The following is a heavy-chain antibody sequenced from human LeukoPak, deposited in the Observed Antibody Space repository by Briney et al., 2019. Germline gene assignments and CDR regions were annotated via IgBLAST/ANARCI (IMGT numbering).Heavy chain of an antibody. D-gene: IGHD4-17*01. V-gene: IGHV4-34*01. J-gene: IGHJ4*02. Sequence: PSETLSLTCAVYGGSFSGYYWSWIRQPPGKGLEWIGEINHSGSTNYNPSLKSRVTISVDTSKNQFSLKLSSVTAVDTAVYYCARGTTVTTTSDFDYWGQGTLVTVSS. CDR2: INHSGST. CDR1: GGSFSGYY. CDR3: ARGTTVTTTSDFDY.